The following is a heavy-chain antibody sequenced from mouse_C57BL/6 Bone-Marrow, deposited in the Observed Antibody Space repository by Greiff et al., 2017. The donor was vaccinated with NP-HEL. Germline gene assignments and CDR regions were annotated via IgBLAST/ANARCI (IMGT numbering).Heavy chain of an antibody. V-gene: IGHV5-9*01. CDR1: GFTFSSYT. CDR2: ISGGGGNT. Sequence: EVHLVESGGGLVKPGGSLKLSCAASGFTFSSYTMSWVRQTPEKRLEWVATISGGGGNTYYPDSVKGRFTISRDNAKNTLYLQMSSLRSEDTALYYCARHFYDGYYLYAMDYWGQGTSVTVSS. D-gene: IGHD2-3*01. CDR3: ARHFYDGYYLYAMDY. J-gene: IGHJ4*01.